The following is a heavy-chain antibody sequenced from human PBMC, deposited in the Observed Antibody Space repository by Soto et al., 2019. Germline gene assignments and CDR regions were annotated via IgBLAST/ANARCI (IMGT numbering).Heavy chain of an antibody. V-gene: IGHV1-8*01. CDR2: MNPNSGNT. J-gene: IGHJ4*02. CDR1: GYAYTSYA. CDR3: AREQHYGHDY. D-gene: IGHD3-10*01. Sequence: QVQLVQFGAEVKKPGASVKVSCKASGYAYTSYAINWVRQANGQGLEWMGWMNPNSGNTGYAQKFQGRVTMTRNTSLSTTYMELSSLRSEDTAVYYCAREQHYGHDYWGQGTLVTVSS.